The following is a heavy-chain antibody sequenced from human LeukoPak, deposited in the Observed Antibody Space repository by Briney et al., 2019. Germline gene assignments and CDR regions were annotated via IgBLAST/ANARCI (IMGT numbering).Heavy chain of an antibody. CDR3: AKGAGDIVATTRPYYYYYYYMDV. J-gene: IGHJ6*03. D-gene: IGHD5-12*01. V-gene: IGHV3-23*01. CDR1: GFTFGSYG. Sequence: GGSLRLSCAASGFTFGSYGMSWVRQAPGKGLEWVSFITPNADRASYADSVKGRFTISRDNPRNTLYMQMNSLRAEDTAVYYCAKGAGDIVATTRPYYYYYYYMDVWGKGTTVTVSS. CDR2: ITPNADRA.